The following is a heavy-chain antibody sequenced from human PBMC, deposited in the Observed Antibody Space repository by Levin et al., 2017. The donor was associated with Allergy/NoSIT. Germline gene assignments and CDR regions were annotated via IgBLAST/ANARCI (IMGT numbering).Heavy chain of an antibody. CDR1: GFTFSGYA. D-gene: IGHD3-3*01. Sequence: LSLTCVASGFTFSGYAMSWVRQAPGKGLEWVSTISGSGHSTYYADSVEGRFTISRDNSKNTLFLQTNSLRAEDTAVYYCAKGHQDFAWGQGTLVTVSS. J-gene: IGHJ5*02. CDR3: AKGHQDFA. V-gene: IGHV3-23*01. CDR2: ISGSGHST.